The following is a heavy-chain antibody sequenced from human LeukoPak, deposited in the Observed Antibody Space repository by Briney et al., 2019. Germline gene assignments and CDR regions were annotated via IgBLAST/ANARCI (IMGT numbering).Heavy chain of an antibody. CDR3: ARAPDYGANDY. CDR2: IHYSGST. Sequence: WVRQGPGKGLEWIGYIHYSGSTHYNPSLKSRVTISVDTSKNQFSLRLTSVTAADTAVYYCARAPDYGANDYWGQGTLVTVSS. D-gene: IGHD4-23*01. V-gene: IGHV4-30-4*08. J-gene: IGHJ4*02.